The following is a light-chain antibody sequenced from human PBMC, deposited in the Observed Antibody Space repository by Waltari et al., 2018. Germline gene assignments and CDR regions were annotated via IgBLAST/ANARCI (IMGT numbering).Light chain of an antibody. CDR2: YVS. CDR1: SSDVGGYNY. J-gene: IGLJ3*02. Sequence: QSALTQPRSVSGSPGQSVTISCTGTSSDVGGYNYVSWYQQHPGKAPKLMIYYVSKRPSGVPERFSGSKSGNPASLTISGLQAEDEADYYCCSYAGSSWVFGGGTKLTVL. V-gene: IGLV2-11*01. CDR3: CSYAGSSWV.